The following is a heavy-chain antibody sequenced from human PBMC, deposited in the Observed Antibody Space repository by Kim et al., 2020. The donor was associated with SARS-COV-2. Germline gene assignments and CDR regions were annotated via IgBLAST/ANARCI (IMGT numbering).Heavy chain of an antibody. D-gene: IGHD5-12*01. CDR1: GGSISSYY. CDR3: ARAQPYGYNYFPT. Sequence: SQTLSLTCTVSGGSISSYYWSWIRQPPGKGLEWIGYIYYSGSTNYNPSLKSRVTISVDTSKNQFSLKLSSVTAADTAVYYCARAQPYGYNYFPTWGQGTLVTVSS. V-gene: IGHV4-59*13. J-gene: IGHJ4*02. CDR2: IYYSGST.